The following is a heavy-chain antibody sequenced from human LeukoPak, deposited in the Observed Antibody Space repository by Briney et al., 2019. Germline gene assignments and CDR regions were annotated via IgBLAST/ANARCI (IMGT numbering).Heavy chain of an antibody. V-gene: IGHV4-59*01. CDR3: ARGASGMDV. CDR2: IYYSGST. Sequence: KPSETLSLTCAVYGGSFSGYYWSWIRQPPGKGLEWIGYIYYSGSTNYNPSLKGRVTISVDTSKNQFSLKLTSVTAADTAVYYCARGASGMDVWGQGTAVTVSS. CDR1: GGSFSGYY. J-gene: IGHJ6*02.